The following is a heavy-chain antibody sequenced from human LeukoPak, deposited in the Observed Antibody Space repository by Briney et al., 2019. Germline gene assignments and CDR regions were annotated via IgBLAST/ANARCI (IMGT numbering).Heavy chain of an antibody. CDR3: AREVLRYYDSSGHPHYFDY. J-gene: IGHJ4*02. Sequence: GGSLRLSCAASGFTFSYHSMSWVRQAPGKGLEWVSSISSTSGYIYYADSVKGRFTISRDNAKNSLYLQMNSLRVEDTAVYYCAREVLRYYDSSGHPHYFDYWGQGTLVTASS. D-gene: IGHD3-22*01. V-gene: IGHV3-21*01. CDR1: GFTFSYHS. CDR2: ISSTSGYI.